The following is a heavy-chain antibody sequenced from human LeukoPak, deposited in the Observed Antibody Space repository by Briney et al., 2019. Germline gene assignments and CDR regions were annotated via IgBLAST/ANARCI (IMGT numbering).Heavy chain of an antibody. Sequence: GASVKVSCKASGYAFSSYGISWVRQAPGQGLEWMGWISAYNGDTNYAQKLQGRVTMTTDTSTSTAYMELRSLRSDDTAVYYCARYDSSGPLVSFDIWGQGTMVTVSS. CDR1: GYAFSSYG. V-gene: IGHV1-18*01. CDR2: ISAYNGDT. J-gene: IGHJ3*02. D-gene: IGHD3-22*01. CDR3: ARYDSSGPLVSFDI.